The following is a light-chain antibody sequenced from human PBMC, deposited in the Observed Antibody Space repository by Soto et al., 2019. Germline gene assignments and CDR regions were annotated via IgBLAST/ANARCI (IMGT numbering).Light chain of an antibody. CDR2: GAS. V-gene: IGKV3-15*01. Sequence: VMTQSPATLSVSPGERATLSCRASQSVSSNLAWFQQKPGQAPRLLIYGASTRATGIAARFSGSGSGTEFTRTISILQSEDSAVYYCQQYNNCPWTFGQGTKVEIK. CDR1: QSVSSN. J-gene: IGKJ1*01. CDR3: QQYNNCPWT.